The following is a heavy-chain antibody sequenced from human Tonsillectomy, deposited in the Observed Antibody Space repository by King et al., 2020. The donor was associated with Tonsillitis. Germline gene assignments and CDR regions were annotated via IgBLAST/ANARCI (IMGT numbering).Heavy chain of an antibody. Sequence: VQLVESGGGVVQPGRSLRLSCAASGFTFNSYGMHWVRQAPGKGLEWVAVTSYDGTNKYYADSVKGRFTISRDNSKNTLYLQMNSLRAEDTAVYYCAKELRSYYNMDVWGQGTTVTVSS. CDR1: GFTFNSYG. CDR3: AKELRSYYNMDV. J-gene: IGHJ6*02. D-gene: IGHD3-3*01. V-gene: IGHV3-30*18. CDR2: TSYDGTNK.